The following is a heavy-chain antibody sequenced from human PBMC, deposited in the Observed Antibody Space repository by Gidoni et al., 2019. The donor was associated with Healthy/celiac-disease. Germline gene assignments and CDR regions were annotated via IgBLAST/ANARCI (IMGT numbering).Heavy chain of an antibody. CDR1: GFTFSSYG. D-gene: IGHD2-8*01. J-gene: IGHJ5*02. CDR3: AKVTVAYCTNGVCSRPGSSLDP. V-gene: IGHV3-30*18. CDR2: ISYDGSNK. Sequence: QVQLVESGGGVVQPGRSLRLSCAASGFTFSSYGMHWVRQAPGKGLEWVAVISYDGSNKYYADSVKGRFTISRDNSKNTLYLQMNSLRAEDTAVYYCAKVTVAYCTNGVCSRPGSSLDPWGQGTLVTVSS.